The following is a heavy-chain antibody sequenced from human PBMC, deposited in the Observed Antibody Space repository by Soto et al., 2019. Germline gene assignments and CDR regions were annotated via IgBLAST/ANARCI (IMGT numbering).Heavy chain of an antibody. CDR1: GFTFSHHS. V-gene: IGHV3-64D*06. CDR3: VKVSGYCTGGSCFSYFDY. CDR2: ISGSGGNI. J-gene: IGHJ4*02. D-gene: IGHD2-15*01. Sequence: GGSLRLSCSGSGFTFSHHSLYWVRQPPGKGLQCVSSISGSGGNIYYAESVKGRSTISRDNSKNTLYLQMTSLSSEDSAVYYCVKVSGYCTGGSCFSYFDYWGQGTPVTVSS.